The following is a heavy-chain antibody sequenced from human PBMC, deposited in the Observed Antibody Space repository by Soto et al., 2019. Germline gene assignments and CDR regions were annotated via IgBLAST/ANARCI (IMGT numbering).Heavy chain of an antibody. CDR3: AAYRRGEGGRGY. CDR2: DYSDSA. D-gene: IGHD6-25*01. V-gene: IGHV4-59*08. CDR1: GASVSSHH. Sequence: QVQLQESGPGVVKPSETLSLTCTVSGASVSSHHWTWIRQPPGKGLEWIGDYSDSASYSPSLKSRVTIQADTSKNECSLNLSSVTAADAAVYFCAAYRRGEGGRGYWGQGTLVTVSS. J-gene: IGHJ4*02.